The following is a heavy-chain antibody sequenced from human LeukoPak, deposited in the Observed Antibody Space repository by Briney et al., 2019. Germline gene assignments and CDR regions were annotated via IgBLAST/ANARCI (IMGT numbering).Heavy chain of an antibody. V-gene: IGHV4-59*08. CDR2: IHYSGSN. CDR1: GGSISSYY. D-gene: IGHD1-26*01. Sequence: PSETLSLTCNVSGGSISSYYWSWIRQPPGKGLEWIGHIHYSGSNNYNPSLKSRVTMFVDKSKNQISLRLSSVTAADTAVYYCARHGTASSGSYFDYWGQGTQVTLS. J-gene: IGHJ4*02. CDR3: ARHGTASSGSYFDY.